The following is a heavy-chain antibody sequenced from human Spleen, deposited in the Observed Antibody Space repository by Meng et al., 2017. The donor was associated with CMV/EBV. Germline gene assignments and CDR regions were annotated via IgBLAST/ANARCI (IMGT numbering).Heavy chain of an antibody. Sequence: GESLKISCTASGFTFSSYAMSWVRQAPGKGLEWVSAISGSGVTTYYADSVKGRFTISRGNSKNTLYLQMNSLRAEDTAVYYCAKALSGSYYYFYAMDVWGQGTTVTVSS. J-gene: IGHJ6*02. CDR1: GFTFSSYA. V-gene: IGHV3-23*01. D-gene: IGHD1-26*01. CDR2: ISGSGVTT. CDR3: AKALSGSYYYFYAMDV.